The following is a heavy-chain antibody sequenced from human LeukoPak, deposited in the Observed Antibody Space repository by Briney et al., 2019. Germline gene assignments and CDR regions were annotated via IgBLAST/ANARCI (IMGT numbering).Heavy chain of an antibody. Sequence: SETLSLTCTVSGYSISSGYYWGWIRQPPGKGLEWIGSIYHSGSTYYSPSLKSRVTISVDKSKNQFSLTLSSVTAADTAVYFCGTTEHDSGDYWGQGTLVTVS. CDR1: GYSISSGYY. J-gene: IGHJ4*02. CDR2: IYHSGST. D-gene: IGHD6-25*01. V-gene: IGHV4-38-2*02. CDR3: GTTEHDSGDY.